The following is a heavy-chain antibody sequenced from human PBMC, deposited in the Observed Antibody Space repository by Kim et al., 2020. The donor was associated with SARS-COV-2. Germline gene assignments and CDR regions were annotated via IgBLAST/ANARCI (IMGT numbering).Heavy chain of an antibody. CDR2: IYPADSDI. V-gene: IGHV5-51*01. CDR3: ARLWRGSKYSSSGGLDV. J-gene: IGHJ6*04. D-gene: IGHD6-6*01. CDR1: GYNFTNYW. Sequence: GESLKISCEGSGYNFTNYWIGWVRRMPGKGLEWMGIIYPADSDIRYSPSFQGQVTISVDKSITPAYLQWRSLKASDTAMYYCARLWRGSKYSSSGGLDVWGRGTTVSVSS.